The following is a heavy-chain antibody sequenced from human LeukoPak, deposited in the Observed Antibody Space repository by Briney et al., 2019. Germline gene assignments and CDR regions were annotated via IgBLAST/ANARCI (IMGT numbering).Heavy chain of an antibody. CDR2: MKPNSSDS. D-gene: IGHD6-13*01. CDR1: GYTFTSYG. J-gene: IGHJ5*01. Sequence: ASVKVSCKASGYTFTSYGISWVRQAPGQGLEWMGWMKPNSSDSGLAQKFQGRVTMAWNTSMSTAYMELSSLRSEDTAVYYCARDHSDSWLDSWGQGTLVTVSS. CDR3: ARDHSDSWLDS. V-gene: IGHV1-8*02.